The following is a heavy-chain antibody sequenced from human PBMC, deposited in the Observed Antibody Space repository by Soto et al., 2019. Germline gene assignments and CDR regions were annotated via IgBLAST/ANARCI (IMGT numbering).Heavy chain of an antibody. J-gene: IGHJ6*02. D-gene: IGHD3-22*01. Sequence: SETLSLTCTVSGYSISSGYYWGWIRQPPGKGLEWIGSIYHSGSTYYNPSLKSRVTISVDTSKNQFSRKLSSVTAADTAVYYCARARDSSGSSYYYYGMDVWGQGTTVTVSS. V-gene: IGHV4-38-2*02. CDR1: GYSISSGYY. CDR3: ARARDSSGSSYYYYGMDV. CDR2: IYHSGST.